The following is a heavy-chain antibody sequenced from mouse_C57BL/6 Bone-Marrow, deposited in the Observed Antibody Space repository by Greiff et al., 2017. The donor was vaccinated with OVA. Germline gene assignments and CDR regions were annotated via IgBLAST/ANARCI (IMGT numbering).Heavy chain of an antibody. CDR2: IHPNSGST. J-gene: IGHJ1*03. CDR1: GYTFTSYW. V-gene: IGHV1-64*01. Sequence: QVQLQQPGAELVKPGASVKLSCKASGYTFTSYWMHWVKQRPGQGLEWIGMIHPNSGSTNYNEKFKSKATLTVDKSSSTAYMQLSSLTSEDAAVYYCARWGYSAPSYFDVWGTGTTVTVSS. CDR3: ARWGYSAPSYFDV.